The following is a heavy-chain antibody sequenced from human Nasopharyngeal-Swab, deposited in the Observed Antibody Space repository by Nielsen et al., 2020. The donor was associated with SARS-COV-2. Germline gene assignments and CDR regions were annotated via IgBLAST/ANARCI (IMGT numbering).Heavy chain of an antibody. Sequence: SVKVSCKVSGGTFSSYAISWVRQAPGQGLEWMGGIIPIFGTVDYAQKFQGRVTITADESTSTAYMELSSLRSDDTAMYYCTRDQGRGSGSYSDYWGQGTLVTVSS. CDR3: TRDQGRGSGSYSDY. V-gene: IGHV1-69*13. CDR1: GGTFSSYA. CDR2: IIPIFGTV. D-gene: IGHD1-26*01. J-gene: IGHJ4*02.